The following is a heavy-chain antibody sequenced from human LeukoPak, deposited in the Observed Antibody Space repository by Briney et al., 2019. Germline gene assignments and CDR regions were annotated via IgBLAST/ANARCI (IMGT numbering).Heavy chain of an antibody. CDR2: IHGSAIT. Sequence: PSQTLSLTCTVSGASISNYYCGWIRHRAGKGLEWNGSIHGSAITNYNPSLKSRVTMSVDTSKNLFSLSLSSVTAADTAMYYCARPREYNTNSYYFDYWGQGILVTVSS. D-gene: IGHD1-14*01. V-gene: IGHV4-4*07. CDR3: ARPREYNTNSYYFDY. CDR1: GASISNYY. J-gene: IGHJ4*02.